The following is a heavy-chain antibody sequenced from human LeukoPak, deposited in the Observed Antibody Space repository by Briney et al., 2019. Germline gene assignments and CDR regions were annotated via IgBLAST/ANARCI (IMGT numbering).Heavy chain of an antibody. CDR3: ARGGGLDV. CDR1: GFTFSSYW. V-gene: IGHV3-7*03. J-gene: IGHJ6*02. CDR2: INHNGNVN. Sequence: GGSLRLSCAASGFTFSSYWMNWARQAPGKGLEWVAIINHNGNVNYYVDSVKGRFTISRDNAKNSLYLQMSNLRAEDTAVYFCARGGGLDVWGQGATVTVSS. D-gene: IGHD3-16*01.